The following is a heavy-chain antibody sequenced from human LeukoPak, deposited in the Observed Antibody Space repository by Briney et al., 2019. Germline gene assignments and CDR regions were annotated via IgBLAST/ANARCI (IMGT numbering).Heavy chain of an antibody. Sequence: SETLSLTCTVSGGSVSSYYWTWIRQPPGKGLEWIGYIFYNGSTNYNPSLKSRVTISVDTSKNQFSLKLRSVSAADTAVYYCASGYYYDSSRYYRLDYWGQGTLVTVSS. V-gene: IGHV4-59*08. J-gene: IGHJ4*02. D-gene: IGHD3-22*01. CDR3: ASGYYYDSSRYYRLDY. CDR2: IFYNGST. CDR1: GGSVSSYY.